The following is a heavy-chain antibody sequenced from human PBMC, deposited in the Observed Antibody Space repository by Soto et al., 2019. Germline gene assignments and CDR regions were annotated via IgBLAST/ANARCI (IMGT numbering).Heavy chain of an antibody. CDR2: ISSSSSYI. Sequence: GSLRLSCAASGFTFSSYSMNWVRQAPGKGLEWVSSISSSSSYIYYADSAKGRFTISRDNAKNSLYLQMNSLRAEDTAVYYCARVHAAYYGSGSSYDYWGQGTLVTVSS. CDR3: ARVHAAYYGSGSSYDY. V-gene: IGHV3-21*01. CDR1: GFTFSSYS. D-gene: IGHD3-10*01. J-gene: IGHJ4*02.